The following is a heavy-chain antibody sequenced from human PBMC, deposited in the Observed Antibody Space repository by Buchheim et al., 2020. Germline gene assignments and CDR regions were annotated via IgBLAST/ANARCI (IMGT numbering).Heavy chain of an antibody. CDR1: GFTFSNAW. Sequence: EVQLVESGGGLVKPGGSLRLSCAASGFTFSNAWMSWVRQAPGKGLEWVGRIKSKTDGGTTDYAAPVKGRFTISRDDSKNTLYLQMNSLKTEDTAVYYCTTDVVATISRSSRDDYYYYGMDVWGQGTT. CDR3: TTDVVATISRSSRDDYYYYGMDV. CDR2: IKSKTDGGTT. V-gene: IGHV3-15*01. J-gene: IGHJ6*02. D-gene: IGHD5-12*01.